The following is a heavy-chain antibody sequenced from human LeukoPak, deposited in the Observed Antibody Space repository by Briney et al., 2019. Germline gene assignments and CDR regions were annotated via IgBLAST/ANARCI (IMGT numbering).Heavy chain of an antibody. CDR1: GGTFSSYA. D-gene: IGHD6-19*01. CDR3: ARDVAVAGTGFDY. J-gene: IGHJ4*02. CDR2: IIPIFGTA. V-gene: IGHV1-69*05. Sequence: GASVKVSCKASGGTFSSYAISWVRQAPGQGLEWMGGIIPIFGTANYAQKFQGRVTMTRDTSTSTVYMELSSLRSEDTAVYYCARDVAVAGTGFDYWGQGTLVTVSS.